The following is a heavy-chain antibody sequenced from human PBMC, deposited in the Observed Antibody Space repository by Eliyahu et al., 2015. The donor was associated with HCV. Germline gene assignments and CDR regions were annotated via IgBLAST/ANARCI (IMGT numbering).Heavy chain of an antibody. D-gene: IGHD2-2*01. Sequence: QVQLVQSGAEVKKPGSXVXVSCKASGGTFXRYDISWLRQAPGHKGLSGWEGSSLSXVQQTTHRSSRAEXTITADESTSTVYMDLSSLRSEDTAVYYCARGGEEHQLQSRPFDYWGQGTLVTVSS. V-gene: IGHV1-69*01. CDR2: SSLSXVQ. CDR3: ARGGEEHQLQSRPFDY. J-gene: IGHJ4*02. CDR1: GGTFXRYD.